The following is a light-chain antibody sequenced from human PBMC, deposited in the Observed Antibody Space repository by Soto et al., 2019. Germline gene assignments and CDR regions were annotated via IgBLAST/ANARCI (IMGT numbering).Light chain of an antibody. V-gene: IGLV2-8*01. CDR1: SSDVGAYNY. Sequence: SVLTQPPSASGSPGQSLTISCTGASSDVGAYNYVSWYQQHPGKAPKLMIYEVSERPSGVPDRFSGSKSGNTASLTVSGLLAEDEADYYCSSYAGSNNYVFGTGTKV. CDR2: EVS. J-gene: IGLJ1*01. CDR3: SSYAGSNNYV.